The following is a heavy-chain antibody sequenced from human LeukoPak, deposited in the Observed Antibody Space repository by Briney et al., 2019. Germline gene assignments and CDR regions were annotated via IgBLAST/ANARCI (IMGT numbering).Heavy chain of an antibody. D-gene: IGHD5-18*01. V-gene: IGHV4-4*02. J-gene: IGHJ4*02. CDR3: ARTSKGGWIQLWARGYFDY. Sequence: KTSETLSLTCAVSGGSISSSNWWSWVRQPPGKGLEWIGEIYHSGSTNYNPSLKSRVTISVDKSKNQFSLKLSSVTAADTAVYYCARTSKGGWIQLWARGYFDYWGQGTLVTVSS. CDR2: IYHSGST. CDR1: GGSISSSNW.